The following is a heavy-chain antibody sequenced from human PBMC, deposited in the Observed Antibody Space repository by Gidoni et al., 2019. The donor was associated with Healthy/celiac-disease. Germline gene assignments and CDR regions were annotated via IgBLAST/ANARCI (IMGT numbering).Heavy chain of an antibody. CDR2: ISYDGSNK. CDR3: ARDFTVTAG. J-gene: IGHJ4*02. V-gene: IGHV3-30*04. Sequence: QVQLVESGGGVVQPGRSLRLTCAASGFTFSSYAMHWVRQAPGKGLEWVAVISYDGSNKYYADSVKGRFTISRDNSKNTLYLQMNSLRAEDTAVYYCARDFTVTAGWGQGTLVTVSS. D-gene: IGHD4-17*01. CDR1: GFTFSSYA.